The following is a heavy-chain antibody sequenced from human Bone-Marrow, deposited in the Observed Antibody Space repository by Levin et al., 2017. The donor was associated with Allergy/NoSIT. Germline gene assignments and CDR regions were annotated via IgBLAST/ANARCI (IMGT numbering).Heavy chain of an antibody. V-gene: IGHV6-1*01. CDR2: TYYRSKWYS. D-gene: IGHD6-13*01. CDR3: ARWISATGVFDP. CDR1: GDSVSSNSAA. Sequence: LRLSCAISGDSVSSNSAAWNWIRQSPSRGLEWLGRTYYRSKWYSDYAVSVKSRITINADTSKNQFSLQLNSVTPEDTAVYYCARWISATGVFDPWGQGTLVTVSS. J-gene: IGHJ5*02.